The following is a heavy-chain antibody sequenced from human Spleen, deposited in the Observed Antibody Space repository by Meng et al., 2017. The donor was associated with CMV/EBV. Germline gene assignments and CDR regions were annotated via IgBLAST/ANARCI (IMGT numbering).Heavy chain of an antibody. D-gene: IGHD3-3*01. V-gene: IGHV1-18*01. J-gene: IGHJ6*02. Sequence: ASVKVSCKASGYTFTSYGISWVRQAPGQGLEWMGWISAYNGNTNYAQRLQGRVTMTTDTSTSTAYMELRSLRSDDTAVYYCARVGITIFGVVHSYYYGMDVWGQGTTVTVSS. CDR3: ARVGITIFGVVHSYYYGMDV. CDR2: ISAYNGNT. CDR1: GYTFTSYG.